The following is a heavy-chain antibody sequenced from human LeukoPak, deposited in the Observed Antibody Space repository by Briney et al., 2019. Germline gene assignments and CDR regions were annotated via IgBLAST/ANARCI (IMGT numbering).Heavy chain of an antibody. V-gene: IGHV1-2*06. Sequence: ASVKVSCKASGYTFTGYYMHWVRQDPGQGLEWMGRINPNSGGTNYAQMFQGRVTMTRDTSISTAYMELSRLRSDDTAVYYCARDLRSVTMVRGVTSRDYWGQGTLVTVSS. J-gene: IGHJ4*02. CDR3: ARDLRSVTMVRGVTSRDY. CDR2: INPNSGGT. CDR1: GYTFTGYY. D-gene: IGHD3-10*01.